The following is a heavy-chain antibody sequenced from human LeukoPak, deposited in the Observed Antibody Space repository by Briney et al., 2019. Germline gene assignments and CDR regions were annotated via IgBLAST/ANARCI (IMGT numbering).Heavy chain of an antibody. V-gene: IGHV3-21*01. Sequence: PGGSLRLSCAASGFTFSSYSMNWVRQAPGKGLEWVSSISSSSSYIYYADSVKGRFTISRDNAKNSLYLQMNSLRAEDTAVYYCARARRGDYDTRIPTPLNWFDPWGQGTLVTVSS. CDR1: GFTFSSYS. CDR3: ARARRGDYDTRIPTPLNWFDP. J-gene: IGHJ5*02. D-gene: IGHD3-16*01. CDR2: ISSSSSYI.